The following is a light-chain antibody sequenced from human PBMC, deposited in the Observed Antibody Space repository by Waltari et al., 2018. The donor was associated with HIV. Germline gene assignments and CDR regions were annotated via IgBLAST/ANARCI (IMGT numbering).Light chain of an antibody. J-gene: IGLJ2*01. CDR1: SSHIGSNT. Sequence: QSVLTQPPSASGTPGQRGTIHCSGSSSHIGSNTVNWYHTHPGPAPKLLIYSNNQRPSGVPDRFSGSKSGTSASLAISGLQSEDEADYYCAAWDDSLNGPVFGGGTKLTVL. CDR2: SNN. CDR3: AAWDDSLNGPV. V-gene: IGLV1-44*01.